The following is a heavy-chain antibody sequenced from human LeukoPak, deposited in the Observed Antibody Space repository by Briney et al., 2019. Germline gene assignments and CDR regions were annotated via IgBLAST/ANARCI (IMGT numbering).Heavy chain of an antibody. CDR3: ARDLYSSGWGYFDY. V-gene: IGHV4-38-2*02. CDR2: IYHSGST. D-gene: IGHD6-19*01. J-gene: IGHJ4*02. Sequence: SETLSLTCTISGYSISSGYYWGWIRQPPGKGLEWIGSIYHSGSTYYNPSLKSRVTISLDTSENQFSPKLSSVTAADTAVYYCARDLYSSGWGYFDYWGQGTLVTVSS. CDR1: GYSISSGYY.